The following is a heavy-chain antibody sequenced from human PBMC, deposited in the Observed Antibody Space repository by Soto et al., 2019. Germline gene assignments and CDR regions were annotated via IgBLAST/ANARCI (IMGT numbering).Heavy chain of an antibody. CDR1: GDSVSSNSAA. CDR3: AGTTSLQWYYMDV. Sequence: QVQLQQSGPGLVKPSQTLSLTCAISGDSVSSNSAAWNWIRQSPSGGLEWLGRTYYRSRWYNDYAVAVRSRITLNPDTSKNQFSLHLNSVTPAYTAVYYCAGTTSLQWYYMDVWGKGTTVTVSS. D-gene: IGHD1-7*01. J-gene: IGHJ6*03. CDR2: TYYRSRWYN. V-gene: IGHV6-1*01.